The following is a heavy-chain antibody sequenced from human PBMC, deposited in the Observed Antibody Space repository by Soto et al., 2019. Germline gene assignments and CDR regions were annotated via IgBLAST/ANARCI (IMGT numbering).Heavy chain of an antibody. CDR1: GVTFSVYS. CDR3: ARDETRGSDH. V-gene: IGHV1-69*08. Sequence: QVQLVQSGAEVKKPGSSVKVSCKASGVTFSVYSISWVRQAPEQGLEWMGRLYPTLGITQYAQKFQGRVTIXXDHSTSTAYMELSSLTSEDTAVYYCARDETRGSDHWGQGTLVTVSS. D-gene: IGHD3-16*01. J-gene: IGHJ4*02. CDR2: LYPTLGIT.